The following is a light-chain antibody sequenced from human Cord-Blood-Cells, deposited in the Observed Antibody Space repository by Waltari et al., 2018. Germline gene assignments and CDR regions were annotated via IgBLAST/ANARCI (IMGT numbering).Light chain of an antibody. CDR2: AAS. V-gene: IGKV1-39*01. Sequence: DIQMTQSPSYLSASVGDRVSITCRASQRISSYLNWYQQKPGKAPKLLIYAASSLQSGVPSRFSGSGSGKDFTLTISSLQPEDFATYYCQQSYSTPPTFGQGTKVEIK. CDR1: QRISSY. CDR3: QQSYSTPPT. J-gene: IGKJ1*01.